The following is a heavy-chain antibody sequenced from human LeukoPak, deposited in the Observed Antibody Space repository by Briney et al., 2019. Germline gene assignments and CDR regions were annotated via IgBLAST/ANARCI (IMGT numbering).Heavy chain of an antibody. D-gene: IGHD3-3*01. V-gene: IGHV3-64*02. CDR3: ARITMGATSANFYYYFLDA. Sequence: GGSLRLSCAASGFTFSGYTLHWLRQAPGKGLEYVSYGGSTHYADAVKGRFTVSRDNSKNTLYLQMDSLRAEDMAVYYCARITMGATSANFYYYFLDAWGKGTTVTVSS. J-gene: IGHJ6*03. CDR2: SYGGST. CDR1: GFTFSGYT.